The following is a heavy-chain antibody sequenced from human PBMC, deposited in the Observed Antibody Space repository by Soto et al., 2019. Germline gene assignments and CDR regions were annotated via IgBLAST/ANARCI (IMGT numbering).Heavy chain of an antibody. V-gene: IGHV4-30-2*01. CDR3: ASVTDY. Sequence: QLQLQESGSGLVKPSQTLSLTCAVSGGSISSGGYSWSWIRQPPGKGLEWIGYMYHSGSTYYNPSLQSRVTISIYRSKNQFSLKLSSVTAADTAVYYCASVTDYWGQGILVTVSS. CDR2: MYHSGST. J-gene: IGHJ4*02. CDR1: GGSISSGGYS. D-gene: IGHD4-4*01.